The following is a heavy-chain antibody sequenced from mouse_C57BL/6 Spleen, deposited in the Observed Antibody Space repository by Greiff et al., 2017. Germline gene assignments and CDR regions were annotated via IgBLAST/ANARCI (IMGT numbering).Heavy chain of an antibody. CDR2: IYWDDDK. J-gene: IGHJ3*01. V-gene: IGHV8-12*01. CDR3: ARDDYYGSSCGFAY. CDR1: GFSLSTSGMG. Sequence: QVTLKVSGPGILQSSQTLSLTCSFSGFSLSTSGMGVSWIRQPSGKGLEGLAHIYWDDDKRSNPSLKSRLIISKDTSRNQVFLKITRVDTADTATYYCARDDYYGSSCGFAYWGQGTLVTVSA. D-gene: IGHD1-1*01.